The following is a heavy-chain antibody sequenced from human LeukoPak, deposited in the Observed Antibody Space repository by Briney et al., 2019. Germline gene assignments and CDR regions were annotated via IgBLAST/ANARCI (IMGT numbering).Heavy chain of an antibody. CDR3: ARMEGVATGFDS. CDR2: IDWDDDK. V-gene: IGHV2-70*11. D-gene: IGHD6-13*01. CDR1: GFSLNTSGMC. Sequence: GSGPTLVNPTQTLTLTCTFSGFSLNTSGMCVSWIRQPPGKALEWLARIDWDDDKSYSTPLKTRLTISKDTSKNQVVLTMTNMDPVDTATYYCARMEGVATGFDSWGQGTLVTVSS. J-gene: IGHJ4*02.